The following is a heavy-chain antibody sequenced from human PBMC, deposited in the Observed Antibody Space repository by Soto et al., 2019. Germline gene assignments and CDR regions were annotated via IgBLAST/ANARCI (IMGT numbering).Heavy chain of an antibody. V-gene: IGHV3-23*01. CDR3: ATCCSVGSCYSSRGTGFGY. J-gene: IGHJ4*02. D-gene: IGHD2-15*01. CDR2: ISGSGDST. Sequence: EVQVLESGGGLVQPGGSLRLSCAASGFTFSNFAMTWVRQAPGKGLEWVSAISGSGDSTYYADSVKGRFTISRDNSKSTLYLQMNSLRAEDTAVYYCATCCSVGSCYSSRGTGFGYWGQGTLVTVSS. CDR1: GFTFSNFA.